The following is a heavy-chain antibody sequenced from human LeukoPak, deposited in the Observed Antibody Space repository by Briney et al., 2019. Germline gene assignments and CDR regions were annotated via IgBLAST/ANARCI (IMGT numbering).Heavy chain of an antibody. J-gene: IGHJ5*02. CDR1: GDSVSSNSAA. Sequence: SQTLSLTCAISGDSVSSNSAAWNWIRESPTRGLEWLGRTYYRSKWYNDYAVSVKSRITIYPDTSKNQFSLQLNSVTPEDTAVYYCARDRGSYYGSWLDPWGQGTLVTVSS. CDR3: ARDRGSYYGSWLDP. CDR2: TYYRSKWYN. D-gene: IGHD1-26*01. V-gene: IGHV6-1*01.